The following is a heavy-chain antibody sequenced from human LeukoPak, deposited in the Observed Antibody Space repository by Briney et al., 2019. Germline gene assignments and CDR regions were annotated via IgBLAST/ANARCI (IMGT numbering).Heavy chain of an antibody. CDR1: GGSFSGHY. V-gene: IGHV4-34*01. J-gene: IGHJ6*03. CDR2: INHSGST. CDR3: ARDTSRRNAGYYMDV. Sequence: SETLSLTCAIYGGSFSGHYWSWIRQAPGKGLEWIGEINHSGSTNYNPSLKSRVAISVDTSKNQFSLKLSSVTAADTAVYYCARDTSRRNAGYYMDVWGKGTTVTISS. D-gene: IGHD2-2*01.